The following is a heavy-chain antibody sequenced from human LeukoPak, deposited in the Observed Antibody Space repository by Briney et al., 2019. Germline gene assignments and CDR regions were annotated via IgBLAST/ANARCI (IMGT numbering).Heavy chain of an antibody. CDR2: ISSGGTYE. D-gene: IGHD3-10*01. J-gene: IGHJ4*02. Sequence: GKSLRLSCAASGFAFSNYAMHWVRQAPGKGLEWVSLISSGGTYEYYADSVKGRFTISRDNSKNTLYLQLNSLRAEDTAVYYCARDSTYYYDSGSSGPHYFDNWGQGTLVTVSS. V-gene: IGHV3-30*01. CDR1: GFAFSNYA. CDR3: ARDSTYYYDSGSSGPHYFDN.